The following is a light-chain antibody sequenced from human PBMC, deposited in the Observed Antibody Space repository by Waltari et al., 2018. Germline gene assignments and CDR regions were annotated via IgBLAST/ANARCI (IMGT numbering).Light chain of an antibody. CDR3: LQHDSYPLT. CDR2: AAS. V-gene: IGKV1-17*01. CDR1: QAIKND. Sequence: DFQMTQFPSSLSASVGDRVTITCRASQAIKNDLAWYQQKPGKGPKRLIYAASRLQSGVPSRFSGSGSGTDFTLTISSLQPEDFATYYCLQHDSYPLTFGQGTKVEIK. J-gene: IGKJ1*01.